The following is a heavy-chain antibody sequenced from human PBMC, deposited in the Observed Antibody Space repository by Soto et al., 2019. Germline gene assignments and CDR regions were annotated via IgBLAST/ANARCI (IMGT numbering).Heavy chain of an antibody. Sequence: ASVKVSCKASGYTFTGYYMHCVRQAPGQGLEWMGWINPNSGGTNYAQKFQGWVTMTRDTSISAAYMELSRLRSDDTAVYYCAREENSSGWYAQIYFDYWGQGTLVTVSS. D-gene: IGHD6-19*01. V-gene: IGHV1-2*04. CDR1: GYTFTGYY. J-gene: IGHJ4*02. CDR2: INPNSGGT. CDR3: AREENSSGWYAQIYFDY.